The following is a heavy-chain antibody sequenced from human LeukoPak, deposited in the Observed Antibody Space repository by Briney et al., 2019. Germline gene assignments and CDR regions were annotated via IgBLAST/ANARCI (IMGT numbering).Heavy chain of an antibody. CDR3: ARAARKYYYDSSGYYYFDY. CDR2: ISSSSYI. J-gene: IGHJ4*02. D-gene: IGHD3-22*01. Sequence: SGGSLRLSCAASGFTFSSYSMNWVRQAPGKGLEWVSSISSSSYIYYADSVKGRFTISRDNAKNSLYLQMNSLRAEDTAVYYCARAARKYYYDSSGYYYFDYWGREPWSPSPQ. V-gene: IGHV3-21*01. CDR1: GFTFSSYS.